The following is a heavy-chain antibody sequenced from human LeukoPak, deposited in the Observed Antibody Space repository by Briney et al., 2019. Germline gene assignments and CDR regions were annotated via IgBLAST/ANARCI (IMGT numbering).Heavy chain of an antibody. J-gene: IGHJ4*02. D-gene: IGHD6-13*01. V-gene: IGHV1-2*02. CDR1: GYTFTGYY. Sequence: ASVKVSCKASGYTFTGYYMHWVRQAPGQGLEWMGWINPNSGGTNYAQKFQGRVTMTRDTSISTAYMELSRLRSDDTAVYYCARDLERSSSWFDYWGQGTLVTVSS. CDR3: ARDLERSSSWFDY. CDR2: INPNSGGT.